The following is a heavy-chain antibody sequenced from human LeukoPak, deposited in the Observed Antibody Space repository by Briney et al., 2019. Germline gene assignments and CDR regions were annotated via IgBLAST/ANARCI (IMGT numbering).Heavy chain of an antibody. V-gene: IGHV1-46*01. CDR3: AKERKTVVVVFNWFDP. Sequence: ASVKVSCKASGYTLTSYYMHWVRQAPGQGLEWMGIINPSGGSTSYAQKFQGRVTMTRDTSTSTVYMELSSLRAEDTAVYYCAKERKTVVVVFNWFDPWGQGTLVTVSS. D-gene: IGHD3-22*01. J-gene: IGHJ5*02. CDR1: GYTLTSYY. CDR2: INPSGGST.